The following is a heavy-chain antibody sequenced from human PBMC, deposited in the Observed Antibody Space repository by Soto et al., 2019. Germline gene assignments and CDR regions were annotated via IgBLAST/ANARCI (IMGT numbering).Heavy chain of an antibody. V-gene: IGHV3-30-3*01. CDR3: ARAGPPTFLGAGYYYYGMDV. CDR2: ISYDGSNK. J-gene: IGHJ6*02. Sequence: QVQLVESGGGVVQPGRSLRLSCAASGFTFSSYAMHWVRQAPGKGLEWVAVISYDGSNKYYADSVKGRFTISRDNSKNTLYLQMNSLRAEDTAVDYCARAGPPTFLGAGYYYYGMDVWGQGTTVTVSS. D-gene: IGHD1-26*01. CDR1: GFTFSSYA.